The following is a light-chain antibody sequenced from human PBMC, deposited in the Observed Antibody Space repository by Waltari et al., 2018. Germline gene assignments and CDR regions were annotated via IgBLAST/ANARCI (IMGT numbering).Light chain of an antibody. V-gene: IGLV3-1*01. J-gene: IGLJ3*02. CDR2: EES. Sequence: SYELTQPPSVSVSPGQTASITCSGDKLGDKYACWYQQQPGQAPVLGIYEESKRPAGIPERFSGSNAGNTATLTISGTQAMDEADYYGQAWDSSTRVFGGGTKLTVL. CDR3: QAWDSSTRV. CDR1: KLGDKY.